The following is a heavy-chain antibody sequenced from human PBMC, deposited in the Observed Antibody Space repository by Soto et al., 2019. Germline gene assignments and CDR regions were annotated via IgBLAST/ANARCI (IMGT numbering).Heavy chain of an antibody. J-gene: IGHJ3*02. D-gene: IGHD6-19*01. Sequence: GGSLRLSCAASGFTVSSNYMSWVRQAPGKGLEWVSVIYSGGSTYYADSVKGRFTISRHNSKNTLYLQMNSLRAEDTAVYYCASSLLAVAGTNDIWGQGTMVTVSS. CDR2: IYSGGST. CDR1: GFTVSSNY. CDR3: ASSLLAVAGTNDI. V-gene: IGHV3-53*04.